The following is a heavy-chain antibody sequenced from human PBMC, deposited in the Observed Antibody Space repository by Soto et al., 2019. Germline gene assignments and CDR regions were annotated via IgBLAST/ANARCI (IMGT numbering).Heavy chain of an antibody. V-gene: IGHV3-23*01. CDR1: GVTFSTYA. CDR3: AKPRAALGSGSDSYYFAY. CDR2: LTGSGGTT. Sequence: DVQLLESGGGLVQPGGSLRLSCIASGVTFSTYAMSCVRQAPGKGLEWVSGLTGSGGTTFYADSVKGRFNISRDTSNNTLYVEMNSLRAEDTAVYYCAKPRAALGSGSDSYYFAYWGQGTLVTFSS. J-gene: IGHJ4*02. D-gene: IGHD3-10*01.